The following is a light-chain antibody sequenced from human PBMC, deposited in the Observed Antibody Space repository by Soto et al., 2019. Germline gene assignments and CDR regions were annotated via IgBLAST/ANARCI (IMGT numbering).Light chain of an antibody. CDR1: QSIFWW. J-gene: IGKJ1*01. CDR3: QQYNSYSGSWT. Sequence: DIQMTQSPSTLSAAIGARVTITCRASQSIFWWLAWYQQKPGKPPQLLIFDGSTLEGGVPLRFSGSGSGTEFTLTISSLQPDDFATYYCQQYNSYSGSWTFGQGTKVDIK. V-gene: IGKV1-5*01. CDR2: DGS.